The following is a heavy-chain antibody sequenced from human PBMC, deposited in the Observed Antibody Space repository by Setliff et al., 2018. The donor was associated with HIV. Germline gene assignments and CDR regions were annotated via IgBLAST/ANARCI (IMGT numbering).Heavy chain of an antibody. CDR3: TRDHRFVDRYPDW. V-gene: IGHV3-49*04. D-gene: IGHD3-9*01. Sequence: PGGSLRLSCAASRFTFGDYAMSWVRQAPGKGLEWVGFIRTNARGGATEYAASVKGRFTISRDDSKSIAYLQMSSLKIEDTAVYYCTRDHRFVDRYPDWWGQGTLVTVSS. CDR2: IRTNARGGAT. J-gene: IGHJ4*02. CDR1: RFTFGDYA.